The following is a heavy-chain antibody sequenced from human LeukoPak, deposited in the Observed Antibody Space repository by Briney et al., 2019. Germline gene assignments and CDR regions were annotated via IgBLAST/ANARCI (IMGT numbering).Heavy chain of an antibody. CDR3: AKAYSSSWYPFDY. CDR2: IGGSGAST. CDR1: GFTFSSYA. V-gene: IGHV3-23*01. J-gene: IGHJ4*02. D-gene: IGHD6-13*01. Sequence: GGSRRLSCAASGFTFSSYAMSWVRQAPGKGLEWVSAIGGSGASTYYADSVKGRFTISRDNSKSTLYLQMNSLRAEDTAVYYCAKAYSSSWYPFDYWGQGTLVTVSS.